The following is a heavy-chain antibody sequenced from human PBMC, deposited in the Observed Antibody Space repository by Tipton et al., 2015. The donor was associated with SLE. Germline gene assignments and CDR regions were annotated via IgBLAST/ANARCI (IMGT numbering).Heavy chain of an antibody. CDR2: IGNKANGYTT. CDR1: GYTFNRYW. Sequence: SLRLSCEGSGYTFNRYWMHWVRQAPGKGLEWVGRIGNKANGYTTDYAASVKGRFSISRDDSQNSVYLQMNSLKDEDTAVYYCVRRPDYWGQGTLVIVS. V-gene: IGHV3-72*01. J-gene: IGHJ4*02. CDR3: VRRPDY.